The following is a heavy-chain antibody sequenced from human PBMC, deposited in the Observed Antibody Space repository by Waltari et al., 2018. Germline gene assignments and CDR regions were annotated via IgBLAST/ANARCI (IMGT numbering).Heavy chain of an antibody. CDR2: IYYSGST. V-gene: IGHV4-39*01. CDR1: GGSISSSSYY. CDR3: ARPGDSFGNWFDP. D-gene: IGHD3-3*01. Sequence: QLQLQESGPGLVKPSETLSLTCTVSGGSISSSSYYWGWIRQPPGKGLEWMWSIYYSGSTYDNPSLKRRVTISVDTSKNQFSLKLSSVTAADTAVYYCARPGDSFGNWFDPWGQGTLVTVSS. J-gene: IGHJ5*02.